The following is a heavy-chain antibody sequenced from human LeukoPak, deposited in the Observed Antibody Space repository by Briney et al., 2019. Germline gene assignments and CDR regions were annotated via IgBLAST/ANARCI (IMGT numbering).Heavy chain of an antibody. D-gene: IGHD3-10*01. Sequence: SETLSLTCTVSGGSISTYYWTWIRQPPGKGLEWIGYVYYNGITYYNPSLKSRLTISVDTSKNQFSLKLSSVTAADTAVYYCARDSRYGSGTSTNWFDPWGQGTLVTVSS. CDR3: ARDSRYGSGTSTNWFDP. J-gene: IGHJ5*02. V-gene: IGHV4-59*12. CDR1: GGSISTYY. CDR2: VYYNGIT.